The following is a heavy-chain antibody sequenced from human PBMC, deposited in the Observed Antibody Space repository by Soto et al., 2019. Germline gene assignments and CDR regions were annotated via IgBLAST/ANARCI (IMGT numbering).Heavy chain of an antibody. D-gene: IGHD2-15*01. CDR1: GGTFRRYT. J-gene: IGHJ4*02. Sequence: QVQLVQSGAEVKKPGSSVKVSCKASGGTFRRYTITWVRQAPGQRLEWMGWIIAMLDKANYAQKFQGRDTVTADRSTSTVYMELSSLRSEDTAVYYCATNTLGSCSGGNCYSDYWGQGTLVTVSS. CDR3: ATNTLGSCSGGNCYSDY. V-gene: IGHV1-69*02. CDR2: IIAMLDKA.